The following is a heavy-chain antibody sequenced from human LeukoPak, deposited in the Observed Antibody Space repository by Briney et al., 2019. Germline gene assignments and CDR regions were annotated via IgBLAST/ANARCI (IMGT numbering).Heavy chain of an antibody. CDR1: GFTFSSYA. D-gene: IGHD3-22*01. CDR2: ISGSGGST. CDR3: AKVHSYYYDSSGYLDY. J-gene: IGHJ4*02. V-gene: IGHV3-23*01. Sequence: GGSLRLSCAASGFTFSSYAMSWVRQAPGKGLEWVSAISGSGGSTYYADSVKGRFSISRDNSKNTLYLQMSSLRAEDTAVYYCAKVHSYYYDSSGYLDYWGQGTLVTVSS.